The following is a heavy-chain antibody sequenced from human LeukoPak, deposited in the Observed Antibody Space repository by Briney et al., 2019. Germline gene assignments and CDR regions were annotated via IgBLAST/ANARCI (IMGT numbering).Heavy chain of an antibody. V-gene: IGHV5-51*01. J-gene: IGHJ4*02. D-gene: IGHD3-22*01. Sequence: GESLKISRKGSGYSFTSYWIGWVRQMPGKGLEWMGIIYPGDSDTRYSPSFQGQVTISADKSISTAYLQWSRLKASDTAMYYCAVEYYYDSSGYYHFDYWGQGTLVTVSS. CDR3: AVEYYYDSSGYYHFDY. CDR1: GYSFTSYW. CDR2: IYPGDSDT.